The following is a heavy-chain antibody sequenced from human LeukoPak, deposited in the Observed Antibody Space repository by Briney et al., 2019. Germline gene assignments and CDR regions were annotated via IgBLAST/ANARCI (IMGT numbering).Heavy chain of an antibody. CDR1: GYTFTSYC. CDR2: ISPSGTT. CDR3: AKCSETGTTRWFDP. Sequence: APVKVSCKASGYTFTSYCLHWVRQAPGQGLEWMGLISPSGTTTYAQNFQGRVTMTRDTSASTAYMELSSLRSDDTAVYYCAKCSETGTTRWFDPWGQETLVTVSS. D-gene: IGHD1-7*01. J-gene: IGHJ5*02. V-gene: IGHV1-46*01.